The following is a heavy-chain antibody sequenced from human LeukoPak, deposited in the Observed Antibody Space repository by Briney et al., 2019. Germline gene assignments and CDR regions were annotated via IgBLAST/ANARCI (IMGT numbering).Heavy chain of an antibody. V-gene: IGHV4-39*01. D-gene: IGHD6-13*01. CDR1: GGSISSSSYY. CDR3: ARHVTLAAAGHDAFDI. J-gene: IGHJ3*02. Sequence: PSETLSLTCTVSGGSISSSSYYWGWIRQPPGKGLEWIGSIYYSGSTYYKPSLKSRVTISVDTSKNQFSLKLSSVTAADTAVYYCARHVTLAAAGHDAFDIRGQGTMVTVSS. CDR2: IYYSGST.